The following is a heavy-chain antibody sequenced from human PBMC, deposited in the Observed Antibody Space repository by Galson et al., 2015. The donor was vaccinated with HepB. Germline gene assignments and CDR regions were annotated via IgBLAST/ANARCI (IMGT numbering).Heavy chain of an antibody. J-gene: IGHJ6*02. CDR1: GGTFSSYA. D-gene: IGHD1-26*01. CDR3: ARGQATSLQNGMDV. CDR2: IIPIFGIA. Sequence: QSGAEVKKPGESLKTSCKASGGTFSSYAISWVRQAPGQGLEWMGGIIPIFGIANYAQKFQGRVTITADKSTSTAYMELSSLRSEDTAVYYCARGQATSLQNGMDVWGQGTTVTVSS. V-gene: IGHV1-69*17.